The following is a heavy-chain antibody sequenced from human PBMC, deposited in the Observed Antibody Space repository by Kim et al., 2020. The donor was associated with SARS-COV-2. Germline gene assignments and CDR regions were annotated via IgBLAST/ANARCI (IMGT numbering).Heavy chain of an antibody. V-gene: IGHV3-72*01. J-gene: IGHJ4*02. CDR3: VRDSGRLAFDY. Sequence: GGSLRLSCPASGFTFSLHYMDWVRQAPGKGLEWIARIRTNPYSYTTDYAASVKGRFTVLRDDSANSLYLHMISLMVADTALYYWVRDSGRLAFDYWGQGT. CDR2: IRTNPYSYTT. D-gene: IGHD6-25*01. CDR1: GFTFSLHY.